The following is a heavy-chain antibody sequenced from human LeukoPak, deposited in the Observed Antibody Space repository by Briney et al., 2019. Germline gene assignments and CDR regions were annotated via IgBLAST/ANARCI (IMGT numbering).Heavy chain of an antibody. CDR1: GYTFTSYY. J-gene: IGHJ6*02. CDR2: INPSGGST. CDR3: AAGTRFLEWLLSGYYYYGMDV. Sequence: ASVKVSCKASGYTFTSYYMHWVRQAPGQGLEWMGIINPSGGSTNYAQKFQERVTITRDMSTSTAYMELSSLRSEDTAVYYCAAGTRFLEWLLSGYYYYGMDVWGQGTTVTVSS. V-gene: IGHV1-46*01. D-gene: IGHD3-3*01.